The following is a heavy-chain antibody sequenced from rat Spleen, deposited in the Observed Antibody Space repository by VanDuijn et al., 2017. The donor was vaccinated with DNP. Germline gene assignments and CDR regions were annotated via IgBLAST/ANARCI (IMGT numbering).Heavy chain of an antibody. Sequence: EVRLVESGGGLVQPGRSLKLSCAASGFNFNDYWMGWVRQAPGKGLEWIGEINKDSRTINYTPSLKHKFTISRDNAQNTLYLQMSKLGSEDTAIYYCARMGNYGWFAYWGQGTLVTVSS. CDR2: INKDSRTI. V-gene: IGHV4-2*01. J-gene: IGHJ3*01. CDR1: GFNFNDYW. CDR3: ARMGNYGWFAY. D-gene: IGHD1-1*01.